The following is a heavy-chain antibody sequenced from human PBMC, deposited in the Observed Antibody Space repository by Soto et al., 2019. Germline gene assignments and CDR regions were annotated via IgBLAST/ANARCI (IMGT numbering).Heavy chain of an antibody. D-gene: IGHD3-22*01. Sequence: ASVKVSCTPSGYTFTGYYMHWVRQAPGQGLEWMGWINPNSGGTNYAQKFQGWVTMTRDTSISTAYMELSRLRSDDTAVYYCARDLGRVSGYYDSSGYYPTGIFDYWGQGTLVTVSS. CDR2: INPNSGGT. CDR1: GYTFTGYY. CDR3: ARDLGRVSGYYDSSGYYPTGIFDY. V-gene: IGHV1-2*04. J-gene: IGHJ4*02.